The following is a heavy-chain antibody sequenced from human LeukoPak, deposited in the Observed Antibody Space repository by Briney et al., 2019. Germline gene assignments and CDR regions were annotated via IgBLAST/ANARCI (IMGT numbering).Heavy chain of an antibody. Sequence: GASVKVSCKASGYTFTSYAMHWVRQAPGQRLEWMGWINAGNGNTKYSQKFQGRVTITRDTSASTAYMELRSLRSEDTAVYYCALRITGTINWFDPWGQGTLVTVSS. J-gene: IGHJ5*02. CDR3: ALRITGTINWFDP. CDR1: GYTFTSYA. CDR2: INAGNGNT. D-gene: IGHD1-20*01. V-gene: IGHV1-3*01.